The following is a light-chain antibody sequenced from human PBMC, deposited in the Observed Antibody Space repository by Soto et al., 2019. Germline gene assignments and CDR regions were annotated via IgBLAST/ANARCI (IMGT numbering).Light chain of an antibody. Sequence: IQLTQSPSSLSASVGDRVTITCRAGQDIGSALAWYQQRPGKAPKLLLYDASNLEAGVPSRFSGSGSGTDFTLTITSLRPEDFATYYGQQFNGFPLTFGGGNKVQIK. CDR2: DAS. V-gene: IGKV1-13*02. J-gene: IGKJ4*01. CDR3: QQFNGFPLT. CDR1: QDIGSA.